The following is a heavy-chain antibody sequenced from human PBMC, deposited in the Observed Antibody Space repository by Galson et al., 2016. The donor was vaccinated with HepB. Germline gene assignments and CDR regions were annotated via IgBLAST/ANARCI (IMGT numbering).Heavy chain of an antibody. D-gene: IGHD4/OR15-4a*01. J-gene: IGHJ4*02. CDR2: IYETGTA. CDR3: TRGNLGTSATMAFDY. Sequence: SETLSLTCDVSGGSISSNYWWGWVRQSPEKGFEWIGEIYETGTANYNPSFTSRATISVDTSKNQISSRLDSVTAADTAVYYCTRGNLGTSATMAFDYWGQGTLVTVSS. CDR1: GGSISSNYW. V-gene: IGHV4-4*02.